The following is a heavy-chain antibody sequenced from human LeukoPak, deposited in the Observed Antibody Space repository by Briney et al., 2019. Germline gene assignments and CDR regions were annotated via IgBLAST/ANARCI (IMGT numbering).Heavy chain of an antibody. CDR1: GGSFSGYH. Sequence: SETLSLTCAVYGGSFSGYHWTWIRQSPGKGLEWIGDINPSGSTYYNPSLKSRLTISVDTSKNQFSLKLRSVTAADTAVYYCARGRHDITMIVVVMSSVSYYLDVWGKGTTVTVS. CDR2: INPSGST. J-gene: IGHJ6*03. V-gene: IGHV4-34*01. CDR3: ARGRHDITMIVVVMSSVSYYLDV. D-gene: IGHD3-22*01.